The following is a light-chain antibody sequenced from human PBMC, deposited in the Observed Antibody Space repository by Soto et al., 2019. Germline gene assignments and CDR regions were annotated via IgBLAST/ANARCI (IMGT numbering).Light chain of an antibody. CDR3: SSYRSGDTLV. CDR1: SSDVSGYNF. CDR2: DVN. J-gene: IGLJ1*01. V-gene: IGLV2-14*03. Sequence: QSVLTQPASVSGSPGQSITISCTGTSSDVSGYNFVSWYQHHPGKAPKLMIYDVNNRPSRVSNRFSGSKSGNTASLTISGLQAEDEADYYCSSYRSGDTLVFGTGTKVTVL.